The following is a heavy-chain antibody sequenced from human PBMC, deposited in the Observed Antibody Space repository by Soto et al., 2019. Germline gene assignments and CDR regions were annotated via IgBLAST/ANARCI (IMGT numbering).Heavy chain of an antibody. J-gene: IGHJ4*02. CDR3: ASSYGYTYGSY. CDR2: INSDGSST. V-gene: IGHV3-74*01. D-gene: IGHD5-18*01. CDR1: GFTFSTYA. Sequence: GGSLRLSCAASGFTFSTYAMNWVRQAPGNGLVRVSRINSDGSSTSYADSVKGRFTISRDNAKNTLYLQMNSLRAEDTAVYYCASSYGYTYGSYWGQGTLVTVSS.